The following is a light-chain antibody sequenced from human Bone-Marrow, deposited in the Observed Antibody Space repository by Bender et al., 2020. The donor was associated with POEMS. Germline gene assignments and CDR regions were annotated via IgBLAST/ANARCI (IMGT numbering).Light chain of an antibody. CDR3: ATWDDSLEGWV. V-gene: IGLV1-44*01. Sequence: QSVLTQPPSASGTPGQRVTISCSGSSSNIGTNPVNWYQQLPGTAPKLLIYINNQRPSGVPDRFSGSKSGTSASLAISGLQSEDQADYYCATWDDSLEGWVFGGGTKLTVL. CDR1: SSNIGTNP. CDR2: INN. J-gene: IGLJ3*02.